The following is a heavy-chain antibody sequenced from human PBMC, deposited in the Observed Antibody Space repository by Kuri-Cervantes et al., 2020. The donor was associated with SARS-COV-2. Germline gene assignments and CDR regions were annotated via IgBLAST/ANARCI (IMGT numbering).Heavy chain of an antibody. CDR2: INHRGSA. J-gene: IGHJ4*02. CDR3: ARGLPNWNWLYYFDY. V-gene: IGHV4-34*01. D-gene: IGHD1-7*01. CDR1: GESFSDYY. Sequence: ETLSLTCAVYGESFSDYYWTWIRQPPGKGLEWIGEINHRGSADYNPSLKSRVIISVDTSKNQFSLKLTSMTAADTAVYYCARGLPNWNWLYYFDYWGQGTLVTVSS.